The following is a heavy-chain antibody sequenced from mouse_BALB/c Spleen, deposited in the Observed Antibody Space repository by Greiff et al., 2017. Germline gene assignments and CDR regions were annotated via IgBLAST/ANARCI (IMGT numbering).Heavy chain of an antibody. CDR3: SSVVVWAWDFDD. V-gene: IGHV1S81*02. CDR2: INPSNGRT. Sequence: QVQLQQPGAELVKPGASVKLSCKASGYTFTSYWMHWVKQRPGQGLEWIGEINPSNGRTNYNEKFKSKATLTVDKSSSTAYMQLSSLTSEDSAVYYCSSVVVWAWDFDDWGAGTTVTVSS. J-gene: IGHJ1*01. D-gene: IGHD2-10*02. CDR1: GYTFTSYW.